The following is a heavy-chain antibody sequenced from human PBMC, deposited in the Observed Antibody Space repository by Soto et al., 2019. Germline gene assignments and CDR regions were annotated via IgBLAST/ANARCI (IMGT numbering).Heavy chain of an antibody. CDR3: VREIFPYGMDV. J-gene: IGHJ6*02. D-gene: IGHD3-3*01. V-gene: IGHV4-30-2*01. Sequence: QVQLQESGSGLVKPSQTLSLTCAVSGGSISSGGYSWSWIRQPPGRGLEWIGNIYPSGSANYSPSLMTRATISLDRSMNQFSLKLPSVTAADTAIYYCVREIFPYGMDVWGPGTTVTVSS. CDR2: IYPSGSA. CDR1: GGSISSGGYS.